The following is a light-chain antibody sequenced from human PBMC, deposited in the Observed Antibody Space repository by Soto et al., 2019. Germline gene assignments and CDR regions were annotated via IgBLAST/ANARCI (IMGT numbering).Light chain of an antibody. J-gene: IGKJ4*01. CDR3: QQYDSSLGLT. CDR1: QSVSSSY. V-gene: IGKV3-20*01. CDR2: GAS. Sequence: EIVLTQSPGTLSLSPGERATLSCRASQSVSSSYLAWYQQKPGQAPRLLIYGASSRATGIPDRFSGSGSGTDFXLXXSRXXPEXXAVYYCQQYDSSLGLTFGGGTKVEIK.